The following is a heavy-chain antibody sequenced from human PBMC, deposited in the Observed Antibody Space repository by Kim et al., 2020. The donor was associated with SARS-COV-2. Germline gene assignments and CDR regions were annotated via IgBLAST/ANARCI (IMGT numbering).Heavy chain of an antibody. D-gene: IGHD2-15*01. V-gene: IGHV1-46*01. CDR3: ARVLSLVVWDH. J-gene: IGHJ4*02. CDR2: RT. Sequence: RTTYAQKFPGRVTVTPDPSTSTVYMNLGSLRSEDTAVYYCARVLSLVVWDHWGQGTLVTVSA.